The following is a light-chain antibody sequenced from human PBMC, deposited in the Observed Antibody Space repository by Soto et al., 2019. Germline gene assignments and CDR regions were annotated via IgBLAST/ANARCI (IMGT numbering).Light chain of an antibody. CDR3: QQYDSYSVRT. CDR1: QTITTS. V-gene: IGKV1-5*03. Sequence: DIQMTQSPSTLSASVGDVVTITCRASQTITTSLAWYQQKPGKAPKLLIYKASILEIGVPSRFSGSGSGTDFTLTISSLQPDDFATYYCQQYDSYSVRTFGQGTKLEV. CDR2: KAS. J-gene: IGKJ1*01.